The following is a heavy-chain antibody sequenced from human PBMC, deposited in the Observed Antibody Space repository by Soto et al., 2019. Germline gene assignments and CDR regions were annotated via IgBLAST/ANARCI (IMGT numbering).Heavy chain of an antibody. CDR3: ARHITMDPLLVY. Sequence: GGSLRLSCAASGFTFSNYAMSWVRQAPGKGLEWVSVIYSGGSTYYADSVKGRFTISRDNSKNTLYLQMNSLRAEDTAVYYCARHITMDPLLVYWGQGTLVTVSS. D-gene: IGHD3-10*01. V-gene: IGHV3-66*04. J-gene: IGHJ4*02. CDR2: IYSGGST. CDR1: GFTFSNYA.